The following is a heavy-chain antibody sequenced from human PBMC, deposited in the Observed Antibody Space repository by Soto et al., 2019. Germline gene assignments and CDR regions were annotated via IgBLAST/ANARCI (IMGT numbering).Heavy chain of an antibody. CDR1: GYTFTSYG. V-gene: IGHV1-18*01. Sequence: QVPLVQSGAEVKKPGASVKVSCKASGYTFTSYGISWVRQAPGQGLEWMGWISAYNGNTNYAQKLQGRVTMTTDTSTSTAYMELRSLRSDDTAVYYCARVMRFRQQLGDDAFDIWGQGTMVTVSS. J-gene: IGHJ3*02. CDR2: ISAYNGNT. CDR3: ARVMRFRQQLGDDAFDI. D-gene: IGHD6-13*01.